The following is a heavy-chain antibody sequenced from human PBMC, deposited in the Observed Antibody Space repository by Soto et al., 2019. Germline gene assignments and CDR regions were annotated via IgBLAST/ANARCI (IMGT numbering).Heavy chain of an antibody. Sequence: ASVKVSCKXSGYTFTGYYMHWVRQAPGQGLEWMGWINPNSGGTNYAQKFQGWVTMTRDTSISTAYMELSRLRSDDTAVYYCARSRITGSTGYYYGMDVWGQGTTVTVSS. V-gene: IGHV1-2*04. CDR1: GYTFTGYY. CDR3: ARSRITGSTGYYYGMDV. CDR2: INPNSGGT. D-gene: IGHD1-7*01. J-gene: IGHJ6*02.